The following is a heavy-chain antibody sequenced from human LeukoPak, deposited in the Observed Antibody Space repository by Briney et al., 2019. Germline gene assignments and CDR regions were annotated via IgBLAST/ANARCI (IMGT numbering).Heavy chain of an antibody. J-gene: IGHJ6*03. Sequence: AGRSLRLSCAASGFTFSSYGMHWVRQAPGKGLEWVAFIRYDGSNKYYADSVKGRFTISRDNSKNTLYLQMNSLRAEDTAVYYCAKRGIAVAGTYYYYYMDVWGKGTTVTISS. CDR1: GFTFSSYG. D-gene: IGHD6-19*01. CDR2: IRYDGSNK. CDR3: AKRGIAVAGTYYYYYMDV. V-gene: IGHV3-30*02.